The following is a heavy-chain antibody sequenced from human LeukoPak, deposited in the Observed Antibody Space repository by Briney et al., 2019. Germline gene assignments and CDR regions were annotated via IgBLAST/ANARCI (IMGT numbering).Heavy chain of an antibody. D-gene: IGHD5-18*01. CDR1: GGSFSGYY. V-gene: IGHV4-34*01. CDR2: INHSGST. CDR3: AGRGYSSPWDY. Sequence: SETLSLTCAVYGGSFSGYYWSWVRQPPGKGLEWIGEINHSGSTNYNPSLKSRVTISVDTSKNQFPLKLSSVTAADTAVYYCAGRGYSSPWDYWGQGTLVTVSS. J-gene: IGHJ4*02.